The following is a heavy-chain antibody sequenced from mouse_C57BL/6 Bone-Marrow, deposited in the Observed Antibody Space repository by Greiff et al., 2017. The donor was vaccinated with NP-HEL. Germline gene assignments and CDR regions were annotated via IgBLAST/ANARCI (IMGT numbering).Heavy chain of an antibody. Sequence: VQLQQSGAELVRPGASVKLSCTASGFNIKDDYMHWVKQRPEQGLEWIGWIDPENGDTEYASKFQGKATITADTSSNTAYLQLSSLTSEDTAVYYCITGGPFAYWGQGTLVTVSA. J-gene: IGHJ3*01. CDR2: IDPENGDT. CDR3: ITGGPFAY. CDR1: GFNIKDDY. D-gene: IGHD1-1*02. V-gene: IGHV14-4*01.